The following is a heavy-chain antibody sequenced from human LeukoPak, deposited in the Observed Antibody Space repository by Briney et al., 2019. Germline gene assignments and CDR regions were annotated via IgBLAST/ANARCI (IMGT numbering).Heavy chain of an antibody. CDR3: ARSTVTQGYGMDV. CDR2: IFYSGST. Sequence: SETLSLTCTVSGDSISGDYWSWIRQPPGKGLEWIGYIFYSGSTNYIPSLMSRLTISVDTSKNRFSLNLSSVTAADTDVYYCARSTVTQGYGMDVWGQGTTVTVSS. CDR1: GDSISGDY. V-gene: IGHV4-59*08. J-gene: IGHJ6*02. D-gene: IGHD4-17*01.